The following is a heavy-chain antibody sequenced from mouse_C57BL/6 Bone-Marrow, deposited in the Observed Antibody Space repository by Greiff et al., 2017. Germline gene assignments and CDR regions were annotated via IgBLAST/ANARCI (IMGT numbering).Heavy chain of an antibody. Sequence: EVQGVESGGDLVKPGGSLKLSCAASGFTFSSYGMSWVRQTPDKRLEWVATISSGGSYTYYPDSVKGRFTISRDNAKNTLYLQMSSLKSEDTAMYYCARQRYYYGSSLYYFDYWGQGTTLTVSS. V-gene: IGHV5-6*01. D-gene: IGHD1-1*01. CDR3: ARQRYYYGSSLYYFDY. J-gene: IGHJ2*01. CDR1: GFTFSSYG. CDR2: ISSGGSYT.